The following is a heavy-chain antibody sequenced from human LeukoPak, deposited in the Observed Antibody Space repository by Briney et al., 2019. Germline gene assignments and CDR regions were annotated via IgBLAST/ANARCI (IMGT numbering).Heavy chain of an antibody. V-gene: IGHV1-2*02. CDR3: ARRVVVAARFTFWFDP. J-gene: IGHJ5*02. Sequence: GASVKVSCKASGYTFTGYYMHWVRQAPGQGLEWMGWINPNSGGTNYAQKFQGRVTMTRDTSISTAYMELSRLRSDDTAVYYCARRVVVAARFTFWFDPWGQGTLVTVS. CDR1: GYTFTGYY. D-gene: IGHD2-15*01. CDR2: INPNSGGT.